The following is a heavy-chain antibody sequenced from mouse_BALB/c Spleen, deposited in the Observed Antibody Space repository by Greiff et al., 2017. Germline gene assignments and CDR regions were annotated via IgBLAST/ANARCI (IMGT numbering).Heavy chain of an antibody. Sequence: VQLQQSGTVLARPGASVKMSCKASGYTFTSYWMHWVKQRPGQGLEWIGAIYPGNSDTSYNQKFKGKAKLTAVTSTSTAYMELSSLTNEDSAVYYCTRSPYDYDRMDYWGQGTSVTVSS. CDR1: GYTFTSYW. D-gene: IGHD2-4*01. J-gene: IGHJ4*01. CDR3: TRSPYDYDRMDY. CDR2: IYPGNSDT. V-gene: IGHV1-5*01.